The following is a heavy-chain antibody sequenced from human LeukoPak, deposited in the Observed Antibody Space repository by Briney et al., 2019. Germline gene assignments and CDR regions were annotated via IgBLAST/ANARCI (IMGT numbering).Heavy chain of an antibody. J-gene: IGHJ4*02. CDR1: GYSFTSYY. CDR3: ARDLLGTWIQLWPTIDY. Sequence: GASVKVSCKASGYSFTSYYMHWVRQAPGQGLEWMGIINPSGGSTSYAQKFQGRVTMTRDMSTSTVYMELSSLRSEDTAVYYCARDLLGTWIQLWPTIDYWGQGTLVTVSS. D-gene: IGHD5-18*01. CDR2: INPSGGST. V-gene: IGHV1-46*01.